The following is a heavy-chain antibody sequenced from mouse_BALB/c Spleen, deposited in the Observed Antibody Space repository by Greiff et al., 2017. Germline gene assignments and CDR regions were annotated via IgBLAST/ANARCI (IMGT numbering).Heavy chain of an antibody. J-gene: IGHJ3*01. CDR1: GFTFSDYY. D-gene: IGHD1-1*01. Sequence: EVHLVESGGGLVKPGGSLKLSCAASGFTFSDYYMYWVRQTPEKRLEWVATISDGGSYTYYPDSVKGRFTISRDNAKNNLYLQMSSLKSEDTALYYCANYYGSSSWFAYWGQGTLVTVSA. CDR2: ISDGGSYT. CDR3: ANYYGSSSWFAY. V-gene: IGHV5-4*02.